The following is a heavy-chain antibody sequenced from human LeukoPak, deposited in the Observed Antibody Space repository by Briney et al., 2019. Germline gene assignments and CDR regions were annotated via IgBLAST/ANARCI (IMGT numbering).Heavy chain of an antibody. V-gene: IGHV4-38-2*02. D-gene: IGHD3-10*01. Sequence: SETLSLTCTVSGYSISSGYYWGWIRQPPGKGLEWIGSIYHSGSTYYNPSLKSRVTISVDTSKNQFSLKLSSVTAADTAVYYCALQGGDARPTKLRGVVIHSFHYWGQGTLVTVSS. J-gene: IGHJ4*02. CDR3: ALQGGDARPTKLRGVVIHSFHY. CDR2: IYHSGST. CDR1: GYSISSGYY.